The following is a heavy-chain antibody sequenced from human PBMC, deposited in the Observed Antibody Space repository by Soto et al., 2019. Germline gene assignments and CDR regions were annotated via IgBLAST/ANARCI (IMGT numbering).Heavy chain of an antibody. J-gene: IGHJ6*02. CDR2: IIPIFGTA. Sequence: QVQLVQSGAEVKKPGSSVKVSCKASGGTFSSYAISWVRQAPGQGLEWMGGIIPIFGTANYAQKFQGRVTITADESTSTAYMELSSLRSEDTAVYYCARGGGWLVPPNYSYGMDVWGQGTTVTVSS. CDR1: GGTFSSYA. CDR3: ARGGGWLVPPNYSYGMDV. V-gene: IGHV1-69*12. D-gene: IGHD6-19*01.